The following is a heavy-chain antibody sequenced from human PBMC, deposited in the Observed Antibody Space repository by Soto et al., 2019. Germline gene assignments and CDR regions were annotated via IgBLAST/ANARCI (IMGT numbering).Heavy chain of an antibody. J-gene: IGHJ4*02. D-gene: IGHD1-1*01. CDR1: XFTISRDA. CDR2: ISDRGDTT. V-gene: IGHV3-23*01. CDR3: AKDRPGTTSFDY. Sequence: SLRLSCAASXFTISRDAMSWVRQAPGKGLEWVAAISDRGDTTHYADSVKGRFTISRDTSKNTLYLQMNSLRAEDTAVYYCAKDRPGTTSFDYWGRGTLVTVSS.